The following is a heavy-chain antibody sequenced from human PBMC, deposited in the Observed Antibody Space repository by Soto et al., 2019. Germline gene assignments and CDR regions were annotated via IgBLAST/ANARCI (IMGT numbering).Heavy chain of an antibody. J-gene: IGHJ4*02. CDR1: GFTFSDYY. Sequence: PGGSLRLSCGASGFTFSDYYMSWIRQAPGKGLEWVSYISHSGSSIYYADSVKGRFTISRDNAKNSLYLQMNSLRAEDTAVYYCARDHYYDSSGYYGSFDYWGQGTLVTVSS. V-gene: IGHV3-11*01. CDR2: ISHSGSSI. D-gene: IGHD3-22*01. CDR3: ARDHYYDSSGYYGSFDY.